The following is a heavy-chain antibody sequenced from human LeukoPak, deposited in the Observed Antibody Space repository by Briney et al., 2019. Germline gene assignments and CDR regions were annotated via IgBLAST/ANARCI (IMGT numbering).Heavy chain of an antibody. D-gene: IGHD1-26*01. V-gene: IGHV1-3*01. Sequence: ASVKVSCKASGYTFTSYAMHWVRQAPGQRLEWMGWINAGNGNTKYSQKFQGRVTITRDTSASTAYMELSSLRSEDTAVYYCARGLRATDRFDYWGQGTLVTVSS. CDR3: ARGLRATDRFDY. CDR1: GYTFTSYA. J-gene: IGHJ4*02. CDR2: INAGNGNT.